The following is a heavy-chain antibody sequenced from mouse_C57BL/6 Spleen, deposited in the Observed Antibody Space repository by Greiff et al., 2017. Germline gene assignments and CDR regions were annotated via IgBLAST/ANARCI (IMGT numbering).Heavy chain of an antibody. CDR1: GYAFSSSW. CDR3: ARAGGNQLFDY. CDR2: IYPGDGDT. V-gene: IGHV1-82*01. J-gene: IGHJ2*01. Sequence: QVQLQQSGPELVKPGASVKISCKASGYAFSSSWMNWVKQRPGKGLEWIGRIYPGDGDTNYNGKFKGKATLTADKSSSTAYMQLSSLTSEDSAVYFCARAGGNQLFDYWGQGTTLTVSS. D-gene: IGHD2-1*01.